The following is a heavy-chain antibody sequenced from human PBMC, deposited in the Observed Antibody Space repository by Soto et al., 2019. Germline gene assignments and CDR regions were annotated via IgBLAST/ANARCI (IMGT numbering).Heavy chain of an antibody. V-gene: IGHV1-69*13. D-gene: IGHD3-22*01. CDR3: ARDPYNYYDSSGYRYFDY. Sequence: SVKVSCKASGGTFSSYAISWVRQAPGQGLEWMGGIIPIFGTANYAQKFQGRVTITADESTSTAYRELSSRRSEDTAVYYCARDPYNYYDSSGYRYFDYWGQGTLVTVSS. CDR2: IIPIFGTA. J-gene: IGHJ4*02. CDR1: GGTFSSYA.